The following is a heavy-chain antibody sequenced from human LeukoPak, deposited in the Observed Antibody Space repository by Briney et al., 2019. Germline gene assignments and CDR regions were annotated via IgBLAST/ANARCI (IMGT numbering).Heavy chain of an antibody. V-gene: IGHV3-23*01. CDR2: LSGLGDDP. D-gene: IGHD2-2*01. CDR1: GFTFDTYA. CDR3: ARAVIPSTSRHFDY. J-gene: IGHJ4*02. Sequence: GGSLRLSCAASGFTFDTYAMSWVRQAPGKGLEWVSTLSGLGDDPYSADSVKGRFTISRDNSKNTLYLHINSLRVEDTAVYYCARAVIPSTSRHFDYWGQGTQVTVSS.